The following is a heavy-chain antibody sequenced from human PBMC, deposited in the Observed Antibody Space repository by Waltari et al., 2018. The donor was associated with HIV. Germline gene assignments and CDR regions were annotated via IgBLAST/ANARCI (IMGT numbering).Heavy chain of an antibody. V-gene: IGHV3-7*01. D-gene: IGHD3-10*01. Sequence: EVQLVESGGGWVQPGGSLTLTCEASGFTFTFYWLSWVRQAPGKGLKWGAKINQAGTEGHYVDSVRGRFTISRDNDKTSVFLQMNSLTVEDTAVYYCATTHGSGDYDNDFDYWGQGTLV. CDR3: ATTHGSGDYDNDFDY. J-gene: IGHJ4*02. CDR1: GFTFTFYW. CDR2: INQAGTEG.